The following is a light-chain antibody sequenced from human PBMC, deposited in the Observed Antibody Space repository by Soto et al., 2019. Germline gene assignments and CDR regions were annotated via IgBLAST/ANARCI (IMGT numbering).Light chain of an antibody. V-gene: IGLV1-40*01. CDR3: QSYDSSLSGWV. Sequence: QSVLTQPPSVSGAPGQRVTISSTGSSSNIGAGYDVRWYQQFPGTAPKLLIYGNTKRPSGVPDRFSGSKSGTSASLAITGLQAEDDADYHCQSYDSSLSGWVFGGGTKLTVL. CDR2: GNT. CDR1: SSNIGAGYD. J-gene: IGLJ3*02.